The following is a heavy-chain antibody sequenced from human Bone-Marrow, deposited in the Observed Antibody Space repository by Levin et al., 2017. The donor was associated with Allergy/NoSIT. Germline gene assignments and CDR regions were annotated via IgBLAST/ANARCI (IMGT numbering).Heavy chain of an antibody. CDR1: GFTFSSYA. V-gene: IGHV3-23*01. Sequence: ASVKVSCAASGFTFSSYAMSWVRQAPGKGLEWVSAISGSGGSTYYADSVKGRFTISRDNSKNTLYLQMNSLRAEDTAVYYCAKDQDRDTANPDDYYFDYWGQGTLVTVSS. CDR2: ISGSGGST. J-gene: IGHJ4*02. D-gene: IGHD5-18*01. CDR3: AKDQDRDTANPDDYYFDY.